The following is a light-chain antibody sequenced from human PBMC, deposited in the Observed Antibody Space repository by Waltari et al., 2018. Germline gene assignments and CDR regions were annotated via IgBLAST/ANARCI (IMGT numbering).Light chain of an antibody. CDR2: EAS. J-gene: IGLJ2*01. CDR3: SSYAGNCNLVV. Sequence: QCALTQPASVSGSPGQSITISCTGTSSDVGSYNLVSWYQQHPGKAPKLMIYEASKRPSGCSNRFSGSKSGNTASLTISGLQAEDEADYYCSSYAGNCNLVVFGGGTKLTVL. V-gene: IGLV2-23*01. CDR1: SSDVGSYNL.